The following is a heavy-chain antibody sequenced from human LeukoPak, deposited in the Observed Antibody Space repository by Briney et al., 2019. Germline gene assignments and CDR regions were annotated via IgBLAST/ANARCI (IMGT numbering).Heavy chain of an antibody. J-gene: IGHJ3*02. Sequence: GGSLILSCAASGFTFSTYAMSWVRQAPGKGLEWVSAISGSGGSTYYADSVKDRFTISRDNSKNTLYLQMNSLRAEDTAIYYCARDSPTFDIWGQGTMVTVSS. CDR3: ARDSPTFDI. CDR1: GFTFSTYA. V-gene: IGHV3-23*01. CDR2: ISGSGGST.